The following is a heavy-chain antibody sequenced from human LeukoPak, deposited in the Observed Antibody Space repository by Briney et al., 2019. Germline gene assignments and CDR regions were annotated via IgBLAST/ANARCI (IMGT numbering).Heavy chain of an antibody. D-gene: IGHD4-23*01. CDR2: ITGSGGSA. V-gene: IGHV3-23*01. Sequence: PGRPLRLSCAASGFTPSSYSMSCVRQAPGRGLGWVSTITGSGGSAFYADSVKGRLTISRDKSKNTLYLQMNSLSAEDTAVYYCAKDPLSYGGHYLDSWGQGTLVTVSS. CDR1: GFTPSSYS. J-gene: IGHJ4*02. CDR3: AKDPLSYGGHYLDS.